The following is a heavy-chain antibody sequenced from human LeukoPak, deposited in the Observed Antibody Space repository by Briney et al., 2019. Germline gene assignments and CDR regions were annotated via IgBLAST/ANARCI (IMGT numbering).Heavy chain of an antibody. V-gene: IGHV4-59*01. J-gene: IGHJ6*03. Sequence: PSETLSLTCTVSGDSISSYYWSWIRQPPGKGLEWIGYIYYSGSTNYNPSLKSRVTISVDTSKNQFSLKLSSVTAADTAVYYCARELRFLEWPPSYMDVWGKGTTVTVSS. CDR1: GDSISSYY. CDR2: IYYSGST. CDR3: ARELRFLEWPPSYMDV. D-gene: IGHD3-3*01.